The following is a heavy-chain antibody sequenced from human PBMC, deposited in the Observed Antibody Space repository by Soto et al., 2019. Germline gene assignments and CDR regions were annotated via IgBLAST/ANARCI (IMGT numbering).Heavy chain of an antibody. CDR3: ARDGGEETVGLFDY. Sequence: GGSLRLSCAASGFTFSSYGMHWVRQAPGKGLEWVAVIWYDGSNKYYADSVKGRFTISRDNSKNTLYLQMNSLRAEDTAVYYCARDGGEETVGLFDYWGQGTLVTVSS. V-gene: IGHV3-33*01. D-gene: IGHD3-16*01. CDR2: IWYDGSNK. CDR1: GFTFSSYG. J-gene: IGHJ4*02.